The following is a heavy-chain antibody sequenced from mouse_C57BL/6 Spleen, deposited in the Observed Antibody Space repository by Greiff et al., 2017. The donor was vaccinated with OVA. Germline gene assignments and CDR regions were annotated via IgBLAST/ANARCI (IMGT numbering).Heavy chain of an antibody. CDR3: ARGYGCGGY. D-gene: IGHD1-1*01. Sequence: VQLQQPGAELVRPGSSVKLSCKASGYTFTSYWMDWVKQRPGQGLEWIGNIYPSDSETHYNQKFKDKATLTVDKSSSTAYMQLSSLTSEDSAVYYCARGYGCGGYWGQGTTLTVSS. CDR1: GYTFTSYW. J-gene: IGHJ2*01. V-gene: IGHV1-61*01. CDR2: IYPSDSET.